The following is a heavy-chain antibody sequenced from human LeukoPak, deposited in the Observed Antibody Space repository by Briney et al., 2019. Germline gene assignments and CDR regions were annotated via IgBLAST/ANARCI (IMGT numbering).Heavy chain of an antibody. CDR1: GFTFSSYS. CDR2: ISSSSSYI. V-gene: IGHV3-21*01. CDR3: TRGSATSAFDI. Sequence: GGSLRLSCAASGFTFSSYSMNWVRQAPGKGLEWVSSISSSSSYIYYADSVKGRFTISRDNAKNTLYLQMNSLRAEDTAVYYCTRGSATSAFDIWGQGTMVTVSS. J-gene: IGHJ3*02. D-gene: IGHD5-12*01.